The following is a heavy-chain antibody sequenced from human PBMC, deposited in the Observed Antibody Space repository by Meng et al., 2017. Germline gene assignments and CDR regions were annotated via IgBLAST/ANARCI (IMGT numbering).Heavy chain of an antibody. Sequence: QVQLVQSGAGGTKAGASLKVSCEASGYTFTGYYLHWVRQAPGQGLEWMGRINPNNGGPSYAQNFRGRVTMTRDTSISTAYMELSSLRSDDAAVYYCARGYYDKGAFDIWGQGTMVTVSS. V-gene: IGHV1-2*06. CDR1: GYTFTGYY. CDR3: ARGYYDKGAFDI. CDR2: INPNNGGP. D-gene: IGHD3-22*01. J-gene: IGHJ3*02.